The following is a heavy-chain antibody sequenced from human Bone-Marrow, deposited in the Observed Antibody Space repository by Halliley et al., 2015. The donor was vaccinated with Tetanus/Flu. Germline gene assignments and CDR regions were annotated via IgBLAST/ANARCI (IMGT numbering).Heavy chain of an antibody. CDR3: ATFHGSWYNT. CDR1: GFSLNYIY. Sequence: SLRLSCVASGFSLNYIYMTWVRQAPGKELEWVSVIYSGGTTAYTDSVKGRFNISRDHSKNTLYLQMTNLRLEDTAVYYCATFHGSWYNTWGQGTLVTVSS. D-gene: IGHD6-13*01. J-gene: IGHJ4*02. V-gene: IGHV3-53*01. CDR2: IYSGGTT.